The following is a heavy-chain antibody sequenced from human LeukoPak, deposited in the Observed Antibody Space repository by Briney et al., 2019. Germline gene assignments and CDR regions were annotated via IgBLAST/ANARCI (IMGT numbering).Heavy chain of an antibody. CDR3: ARPLVGTGYSSSWYFNY. CDR2: IYPGDSDT. J-gene: IGHJ4*02. D-gene: IGHD6-13*01. V-gene: IGHV5-51*01. CDR1: GYSFISYW. Sequence: GESLKISCKASGYSFISYWIAWVRQMPGKGLEWMGTIYPGDSDTRYSPSFQGQVTISADKSISTAYLQWSSLPASDTAMYYCARPLVGTGYSSSWYFNYWGQGTLDTVSS.